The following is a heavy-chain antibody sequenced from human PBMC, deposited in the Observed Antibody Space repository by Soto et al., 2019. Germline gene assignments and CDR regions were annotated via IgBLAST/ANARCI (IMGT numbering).Heavy chain of an antibody. CDR3: ASVWLRYFGKGPKNMDV. Sequence: GGSLRLSCAASGFTFSSYAMSWVRQAPGKGLEWVSAIIGSGVSTYYADSVKGRFTISRDNSKNTLYLKMNSLRAEDTAVYYCASVWLRYFGKGPKNMDVWGKGTTVTVSS. V-gene: IGHV3-23*01. J-gene: IGHJ6*03. CDR2: IIGSGVST. D-gene: IGHD3-9*01. CDR1: GFTFSSYA.